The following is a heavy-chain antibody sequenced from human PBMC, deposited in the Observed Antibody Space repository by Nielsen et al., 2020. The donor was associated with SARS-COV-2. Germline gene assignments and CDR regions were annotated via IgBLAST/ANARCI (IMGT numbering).Heavy chain of an antibody. Sequence: GESLKISCAASGFTFSSYAMSWVRQAPGKGLEWVSAISGSGGSTYYADSVKGRFTISRDNAKNSLYLQMNSLRAEDTAVYYCARDGFGGCWMNWFDPWGQGTLVTVSS. CDR3: ARDGFGGCWMNWFDP. CDR2: ISGSGGST. V-gene: IGHV3-23*01. CDR1: GFTFSSYA. J-gene: IGHJ5*02. D-gene: IGHD3-10*01.